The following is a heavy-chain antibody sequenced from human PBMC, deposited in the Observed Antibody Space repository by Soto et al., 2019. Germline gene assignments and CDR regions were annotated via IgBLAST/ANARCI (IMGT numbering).Heavy chain of an antibody. CDR3: ARALPSSSWYYQRGGYYFDY. Sequence: QVQLQESGPGLVKPSGTLSLTCAVSGGSISSSNWWSWVRQPPGKGLEWIGEIYHSGSTNYNPSLQSRVTISVDKSKNQFSLKLSSVTAADTAVYYCARALPSSSWYYQRGGYYFDYWGQGTLVTVSS. V-gene: IGHV4-4*02. J-gene: IGHJ4*02. CDR1: GGSISSSNW. CDR2: IYHSGST. D-gene: IGHD6-13*01.